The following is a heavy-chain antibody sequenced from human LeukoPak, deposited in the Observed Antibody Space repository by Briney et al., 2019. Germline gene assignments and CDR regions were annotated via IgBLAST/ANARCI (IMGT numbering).Heavy chain of an antibody. J-gene: IGHJ3*02. Sequence: GGSLRLSCAASGFTFSSYSMNWVRQAPGKGLEWFSSISSSSSYIYYADSVKGRFTISRDNAKNSLYLQMNSLRAEDTAVYYCARSHYDILTGYYGGDAFDIWGRGTMVTVSS. CDR2: ISSSSSYI. CDR1: GFTFSSYS. D-gene: IGHD3-9*01. V-gene: IGHV3-21*01. CDR3: ARSHYDILTGYYGGDAFDI.